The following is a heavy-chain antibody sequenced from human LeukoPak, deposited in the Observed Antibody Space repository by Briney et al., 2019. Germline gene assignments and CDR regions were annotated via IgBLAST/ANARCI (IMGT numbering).Heavy chain of an antibody. Sequence: GGSLRPSCAASGFTFSNAWMNWVRQAPGKGLEWVGRIKSKTDGGTTDYAAPVKGRFTISRDDSKNTLYLQMNSLKTEDTAVYYCTTGWDYDSSGYSGLFDYWGQGTLVTVSS. CDR2: IKSKTDGGTT. CDR3: TTGWDYDSSGYSGLFDY. J-gene: IGHJ4*02. V-gene: IGHV3-15*07. D-gene: IGHD3-22*01. CDR1: GFTFSNAW.